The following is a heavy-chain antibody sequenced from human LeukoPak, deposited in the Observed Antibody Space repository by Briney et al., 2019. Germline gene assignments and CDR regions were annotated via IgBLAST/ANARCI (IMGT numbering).Heavy chain of an antibody. V-gene: IGHV3-7*01. D-gene: IGHD6-13*01. CDR2: IKRDGSEK. Sequence: GGSLRLSCAASGFTFSSNWMSWVRQAPGKGLEWVANIKRDGSEKYYVDSVKGRFTVSRDNAKNSLYLQMNSLRAEDTAVYYCARVYRSSSGYCFDFWGQGTLVTVSS. CDR1: GFTFSSNW. CDR3: ARVYRSSSGYCFDF. J-gene: IGHJ4*02.